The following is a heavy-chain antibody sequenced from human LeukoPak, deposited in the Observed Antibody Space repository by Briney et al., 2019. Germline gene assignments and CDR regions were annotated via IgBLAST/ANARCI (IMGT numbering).Heavy chain of an antibody. CDR3: ARDHVVVGSTTSFFDY. J-gene: IGHJ4*02. Sequence: SETLSLSCTVSGGSMSNYHWTWIRQPHGEGLEWIGRIYTNGHTNYSPSLRSRVTMSVDTSKNQFSLKVRFVTAADTAVYFCARDHVVVGSTTSFFDYWGQGILVTVSS. CDR2: IYTNGHT. V-gene: IGHV4-4*07. D-gene: IGHD3-22*01. CDR1: GGSMSNYH.